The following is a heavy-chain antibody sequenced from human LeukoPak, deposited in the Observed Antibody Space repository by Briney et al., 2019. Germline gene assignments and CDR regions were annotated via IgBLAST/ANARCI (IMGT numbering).Heavy chain of an antibody. J-gene: IGHJ6*03. CDR1: RLAFRNFA. CDR3: EKMKGQRLNDYCMDV. Sequence: GSLRLSCEASRLAFRNFAMSWVRQAPGKGLEWVSGMTGSGGSSYYADSVKGRFTISRDNAKNTLYLQMNNLRAYDTALYYCEKMKGQRLNDYCMDVCGKGTTVTVSS. CDR2: MTGSGGSS. D-gene: IGHD6-25*01. V-gene: IGHV3-23*01.